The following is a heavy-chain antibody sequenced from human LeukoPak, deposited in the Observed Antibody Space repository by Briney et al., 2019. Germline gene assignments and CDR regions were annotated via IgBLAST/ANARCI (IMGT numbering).Heavy chain of an antibody. CDR3: ARDRSRSWSPSDAFDI. V-gene: IGHV4-34*01. D-gene: IGHD6-13*01. CDR1: GGSFSGYY. CDR2: INHSGST. J-gene: IGHJ3*02. Sequence: SETLSLTCAVYGGSFSGYYWSWIRQPPGKGLEWIGEINHSGSTNYNPSLKSRVTISVDASKNQFSLKLSSVTAADTAVYYCARDRSRSWSPSDAFDIWGQGTMVTVSS.